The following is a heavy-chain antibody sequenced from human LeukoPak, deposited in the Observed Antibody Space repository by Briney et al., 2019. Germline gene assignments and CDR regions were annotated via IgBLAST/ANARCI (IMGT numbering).Heavy chain of an antibody. D-gene: IGHD1-26*01. CDR1: GGTFSIYA. CDR2: IIPIFGTA. V-gene: IGHV1-69*13. CDR3: ARDTGPSSGSYYFDY. Sequence: ASVKVSCTASGGTFSIYAISWVRQAPGQGLEWMGGIIPIFGTANYAQKFQGRVTITADESTSTAYMELSSLRSEDTAVYYCARDTGPSSGSYYFDYWGQGTLVTVSS. J-gene: IGHJ4*02.